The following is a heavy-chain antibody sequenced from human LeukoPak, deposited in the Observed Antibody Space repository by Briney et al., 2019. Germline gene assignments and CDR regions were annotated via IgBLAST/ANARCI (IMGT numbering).Heavy chain of an antibody. J-gene: IGHJ4*02. CDR1: GFTFSSYA. CDR2: ISGSGGSA. V-gene: IGHV3-23*01. D-gene: IGHD3-22*01. CDR3: AKGSYYDSSGSFYFDY. Sequence: GGSLRLSCAASGFTFSSYAMSWVRQAPGKGLEWVSAISGSGGSAYYADSVKGRFTISRDNSKNTLYVQVNSLGTEDTAAYYCAKGSYYDSSGSFYFDYWGQGTLVTVSS.